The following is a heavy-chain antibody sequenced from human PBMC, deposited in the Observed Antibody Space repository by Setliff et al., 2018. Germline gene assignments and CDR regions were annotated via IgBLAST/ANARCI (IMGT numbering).Heavy chain of an antibody. CDR2: INPNSGGT. Sequence: GASVKVSCKASGYTFTGYYMHWVRQAPGQGLEWMGWINPNSGGTNYAQKFQGRVTMTRDTSISTAYMELSRLRSDDTAVYHCARVSPVRGDYQPGAFDIWGQGTMVTVSS. V-gene: IGHV1-2*02. CDR1: GYTFTGYY. D-gene: IGHD4-17*01. J-gene: IGHJ3*02. CDR3: ARVSPVRGDYQPGAFDI.